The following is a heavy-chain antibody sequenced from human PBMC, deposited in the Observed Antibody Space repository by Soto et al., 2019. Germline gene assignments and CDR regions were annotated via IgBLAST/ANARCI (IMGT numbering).Heavy chain of an antibody. J-gene: IGHJ6*04. CDR3: ATSYGDFYYSYDGMDV. D-gene: IGHD4-17*01. V-gene: IGHV5-51*01. Sequence: WVRQKPGKGLEWMGIINPGDSDTRYSPSFQGQVTISADKSISTAYLQWSTLKASDTATYFCATSYGDFYYSYDGMDVLGKGSTVTGSS. CDR2: INPGDSDT.